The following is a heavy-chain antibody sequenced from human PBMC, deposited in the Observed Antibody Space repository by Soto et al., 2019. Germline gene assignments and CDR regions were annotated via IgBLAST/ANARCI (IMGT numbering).Heavy chain of an antibody. V-gene: IGHV3-48*01. D-gene: IGHD2-15*01. CDR2: IHHSSSTI. J-gene: IGHJ2*01. Sequence: GKGQELMGEIHHSSSTIYYADSVKGRFTISRDNAKNSLYLQMNSRRAEDTAVYYGARFGFFIQAEDGIRDTVPVSAFLLNRSSDL. CDR3: ARFGFFIQAEDGIRDTVPVSAFLLNRSSDL.